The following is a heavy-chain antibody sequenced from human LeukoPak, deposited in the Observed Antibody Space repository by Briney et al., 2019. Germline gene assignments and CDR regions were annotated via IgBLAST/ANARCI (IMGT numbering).Heavy chain of an antibody. D-gene: IGHD3-22*01. CDR3: AGISGYYHLQNYYYMDV. CDR1: GGSISSYY. CDR2: IYYSGST. V-gene: IGHV4-59*01. J-gene: IGHJ6*03. Sequence: SETLSLTCTVSGGSISSYYWSWIRQPPGKGLEWIGYIYYSGSTNYNPSLKSRVTISVDTSKNQFSLKLSSVTAADTAVYYCAGISGYYHLQNYYYMDVWGKGTTVTVSS.